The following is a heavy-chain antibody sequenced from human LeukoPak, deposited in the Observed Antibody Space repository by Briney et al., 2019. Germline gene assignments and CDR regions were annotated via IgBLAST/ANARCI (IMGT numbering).Heavy chain of an antibody. Sequence: PSDTLSLTCPVSGGSLSSSNWWSWVRQPPGRGLEWIGEIYHSGSTNYNPSLKSRVTISVDKSKNQFSLKLSSVTAADTAVYYCARSKDSSGYYYVSPLGYWGQGTLVTVSS. J-gene: IGHJ4*02. CDR1: GGSLSSSNW. CDR3: ARSKDSSGYYYVSPLGY. V-gene: IGHV4-4*02. D-gene: IGHD3-22*01. CDR2: IYHSGST.